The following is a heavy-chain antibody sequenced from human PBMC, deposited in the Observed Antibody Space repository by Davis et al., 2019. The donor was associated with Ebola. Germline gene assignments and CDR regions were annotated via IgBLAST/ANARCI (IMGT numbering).Heavy chain of an antibody. J-gene: IGHJ6*02. Sequence: AASVKVSCKASGRTFSSYAISWVRQAPGKGLEWMGGIIPIFGTANYAQKFQRRVTITADESTSTAYMELSSLRSEDTAVYYCAADLQLWLRGYYYYGRDVWGQGTTVTVSS. CDR3: AADLQLWLRGYYYYGRDV. CDR2: IIPIFGTA. CDR1: GRTFSSYA. D-gene: IGHD5-18*01. V-gene: IGHV1-69*13.